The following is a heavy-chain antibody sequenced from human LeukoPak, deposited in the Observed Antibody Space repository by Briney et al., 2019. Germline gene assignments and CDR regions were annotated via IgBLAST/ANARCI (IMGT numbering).Heavy chain of an antibody. D-gene: IGHD2-15*01. CDR2: ISSSSSYI. CDR3: ARQYCSGGSCYVDAFDI. V-gene: IGHV3-21*01. J-gene: IGHJ3*02. CDR1: GFTLSSYS. Sequence: PGGSLRLSCAASGFTLSSYSMNWVRRAPGKGLEWVSSISSSSSYIYYADSVKGRFTISRDNAKNSLYLQMNSLRAEDTAVYYCARQYCSGGSCYVDAFDIWGQGTMVTVSS.